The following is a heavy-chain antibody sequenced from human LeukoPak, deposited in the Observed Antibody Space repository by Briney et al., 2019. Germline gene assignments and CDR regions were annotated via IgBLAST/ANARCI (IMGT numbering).Heavy chain of an antibody. D-gene: IGHD6-19*01. J-gene: IGHJ4*02. V-gene: IGHV4-59*08. CDR2: IDHSESV. CDR1: GDSISTYF. CDR3: ARHKGAWSNFYFDY. Sequence: SETLSLTCTVSGDSISTYFWSWIRQPPGKGLEWIAYIDHSESVSYTPSLKSRATISVDTSKDQFSLKLTSVTAADTAVYYCARHKGAWSNFYFDYWGQGTLVTVSS.